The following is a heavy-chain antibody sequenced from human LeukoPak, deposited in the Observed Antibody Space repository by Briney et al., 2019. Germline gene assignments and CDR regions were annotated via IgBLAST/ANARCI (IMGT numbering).Heavy chain of an antibody. Sequence: ASVKVSCKSSGYTFTSYDINWVRQATGQGLEWMGWMNPNSGNTGYAQKFQGRVTMTRNTSISTAYMELSSLRSEDTAVYYCATYYFDSSGYSTNFQNWGQGTLVTVSS. CDR3: ATYYFDSSGYSTNFQN. D-gene: IGHD3-22*01. J-gene: IGHJ1*01. CDR1: GYTFTSYD. CDR2: MNPNSGNT. V-gene: IGHV1-8*01.